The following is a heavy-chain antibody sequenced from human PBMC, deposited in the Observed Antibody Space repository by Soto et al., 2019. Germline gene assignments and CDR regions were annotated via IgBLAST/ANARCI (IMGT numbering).Heavy chain of an antibody. J-gene: IGHJ6*03. CDR3: ARQQYSSSWDYYYYYMDV. Sequence: PSETLSLTCTVSGGSISSYYWSRIRQPPGKGLEWIGYIYYSGSTNYNPSLKSRVTISVDTSKNQFSLKLSSVTAADTAVYYCARQQYSSSWDYYYYYMDVWGKGTTVTVSS. CDR2: IYYSGST. CDR1: GGSISSYY. D-gene: IGHD6-13*01. V-gene: IGHV4-59*08.